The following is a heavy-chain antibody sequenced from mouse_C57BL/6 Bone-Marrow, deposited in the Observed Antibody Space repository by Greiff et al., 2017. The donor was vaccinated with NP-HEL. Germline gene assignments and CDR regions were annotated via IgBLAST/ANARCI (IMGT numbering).Heavy chain of an antibody. J-gene: IGHJ4*01. Sequence: EVQLQQSGPELVKPGASVKMSCKASGYTFTDYNMHWVKQSHGKSLEWIGYINPNNGGTSYNQKFKGKATLTVNKSSSTAYMELRSLTSEDSAVYYCARSPYLLLYAMDYWGQGTSVTVSS. CDR3: ARSPYLLLYAMDY. CDR2: INPNNGGT. V-gene: IGHV1-22*01. D-gene: IGHD1-1*01. CDR1: GYTFTDYN.